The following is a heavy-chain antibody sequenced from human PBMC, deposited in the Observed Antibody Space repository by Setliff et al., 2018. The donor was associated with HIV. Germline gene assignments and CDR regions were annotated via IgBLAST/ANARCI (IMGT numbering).Heavy chain of an antibody. J-gene: IGHJ4*02. Sequence: GGSLRLSCAASGFTFSTYSLNWVRQAPGKGLEWISCISGSAGTTYYADSVKGRFTISRDNSKNTLYLQMNSLRAEDTAVYYCAKDLVYYDSSGDLDYWGQGTLVTVSS. CDR1: GFTFSTYS. D-gene: IGHD3-22*01. V-gene: IGHV3-23*01. CDR3: AKDLVYYDSSGDLDY. CDR2: ISGSAGTT.